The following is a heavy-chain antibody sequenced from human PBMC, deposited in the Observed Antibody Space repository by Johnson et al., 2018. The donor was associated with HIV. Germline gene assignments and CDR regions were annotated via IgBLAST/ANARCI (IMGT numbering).Heavy chain of an antibody. CDR2: IYSGGST. D-gene: IGHD1-26*01. CDR3: TTDRATYDAFDI. V-gene: IGHV3-66*01. CDR1: GFTVSSNY. Sequence: QLVESGGGLVQPGGSLRLSCPASGFTVSSNYMRWVRQAPGKGLEWVSVIYSGGSTYYADSVQGRFTISRDNSKNTLYLQMNSLKTEDTAVYYCTTDRATYDAFDIWGQGTMVTVSS. J-gene: IGHJ3*02.